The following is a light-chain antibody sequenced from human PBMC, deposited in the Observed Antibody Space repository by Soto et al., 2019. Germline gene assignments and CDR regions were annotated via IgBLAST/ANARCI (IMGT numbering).Light chain of an antibody. CDR1: QSISSY. CDR3: QQSYSTPPT. J-gene: IGKJ1*01. V-gene: IGKV1-39*01. CDR2: AAS. Sequence: DIQMTQSPSSLSASVGDRVTITCRASQSISSYLNWYQQKPGKAPKVLIYAASSLQSGVPSRFSGRGSGTDLTLTISSLQPEDFASYFCQQSYSTPPTFGQGTKV.